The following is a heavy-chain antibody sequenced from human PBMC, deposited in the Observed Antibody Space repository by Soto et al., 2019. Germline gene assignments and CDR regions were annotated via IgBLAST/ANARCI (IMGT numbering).Heavy chain of an antibody. J-gene: IGHJ4*02. D-gene: IGHD2-2*01. V-gene: IGHV3-30*03. CDR2: VSNDGNRK. CDR3: ARDVAMPTGLGLGY. CDR1: GFAFTNYG. Sequence: QVQVVESGGGVVQPGRSLRLSCAASGFAFTNYGMHWVRQAPGKGLEWVAFVSNDGNRKYYADSVKGRFTISRDNSENTVYLQMTSLRRGDTAVFYCARDVAMPTGLGLGYWGQGALVTVSS.